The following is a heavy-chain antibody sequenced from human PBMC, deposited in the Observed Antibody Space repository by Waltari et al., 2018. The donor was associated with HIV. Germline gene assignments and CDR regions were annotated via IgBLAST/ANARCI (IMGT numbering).Heavy chain of an antibody. J-gene: IGHJ6*02. D-gene: IGHD3-10*01. V-gene: IGHV1-2*02. CDR1: GHTTVGYY. CDR3: ATETYFGSGSYYRDAMDV. CDR2: IKSGIGRT. Sequence: QAQVLQSGAEVKAPGASVKVSCESSGHTTVGYYFHWVRQAPGPGLGWMGWIKSGIGRTNYAQKLQGRVNMGRGTSLTTAHMELSSLRSDDTAVYYCATETYFGSGSYYRDAMDVWGQGTMVTVSS.